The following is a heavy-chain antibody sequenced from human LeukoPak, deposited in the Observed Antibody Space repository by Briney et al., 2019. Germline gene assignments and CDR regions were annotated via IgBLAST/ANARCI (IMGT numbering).Heavy chain of an antibody. Sequence: SETLSLTCAVYGESVNNFYWNWLRPSPGKGLEWIGEVTQSGTANYNPSLKSRVTMSLDASKNQISLNLTSMTAADTAVYYCARGRMVARYWGQGTLVTVSS. CDR2: VTQSGTA. CDR1: GESVNNFY. J-gene: IGHJ4*02. V-gene: IGHV4-34*01. D-gene: IGHD2-15*01. CDR3: ARGRMVARY.